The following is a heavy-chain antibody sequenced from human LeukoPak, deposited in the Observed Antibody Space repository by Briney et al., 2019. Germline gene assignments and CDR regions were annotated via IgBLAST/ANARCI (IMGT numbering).Heavy chain of an antibody. V-gene: IGHV3-7*01. CDR2: INEAGSDK. D-gene: IGHD1-14*01. J-gene: IGHJ3*02. Sequence: PGGSLRLSCAASGFPFSHYWMSWVRQAPGKGLEWVANINEAGSDKYYADSVEGRFTISRDNAKNSLYLQMDSLRVEGTAVYYCARFDSRRAFDIWGQGTMVTVSS. CDR3: ARFDSRRAFDI. CDR1: GFPFSHYW.